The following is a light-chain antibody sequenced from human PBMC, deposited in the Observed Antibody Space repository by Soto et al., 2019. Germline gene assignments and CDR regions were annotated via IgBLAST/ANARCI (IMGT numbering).Light chain of an antibody. CDR1: QTVDIN. CDR2: GAS. CDR3: QQLNTYPLT. J-gene: IGKJ4*01. V-gene: IGKV1-39*01. Sequence: DIQMTQSPSSLSASVGDRVVLTCRASQTVDINLNWYQQKPGKAPNLLMYGASSLQSGVPSRFSGSGSGTDFTLTIGSLQPEDFATFYCQQLNTYPLTFGGGTKVDTK.